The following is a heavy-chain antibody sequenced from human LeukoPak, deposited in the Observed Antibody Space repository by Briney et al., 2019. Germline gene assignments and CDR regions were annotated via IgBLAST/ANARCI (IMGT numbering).Heavy chain of an antibody. CDR3: ARIGSRRNGHWFDP. CDR2: MNPNSGNT. CDR1: GYTFTSYD. D-gene: IGHD2-8*01. J-gene: IGHJ5*02. V-gene: IGHV1-8*01. Sequence: ASVKVSCKASGYTFTSYDINWVRQATGQGLEWMGWMNPNSGNTGYAQKFQGRVTMTRNTSISTAYMELSSLRSEDTAVYYCARIGSRRNGHWFDPWGQGTLVTVSS.